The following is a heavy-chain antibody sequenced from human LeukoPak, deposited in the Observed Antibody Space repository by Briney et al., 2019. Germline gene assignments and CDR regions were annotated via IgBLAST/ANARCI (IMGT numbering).Heavy chain of an antibody. CDR1: GGTFSSYA. J-gene: IGHJ5*02. V-gene: IGHV1-69*01. CDR2: IIPIFGTA. CDR3: ARVVYGSGSYSWFDP. Sequence: ASVKVSCKASGGTFSSYAISWVRQAPGQGVEWMGGIIPIFGTANYAQKFQGRVTITADESTSTAYMELSSLRSEDTAVYYCARVVYGSGSYSWFDPWGQGTLVTVSS. D-gene: IGHD3-10*01.